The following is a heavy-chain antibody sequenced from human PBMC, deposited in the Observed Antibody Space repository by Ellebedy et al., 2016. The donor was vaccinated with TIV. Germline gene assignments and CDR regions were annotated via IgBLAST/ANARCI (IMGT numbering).Heavy chain of an antibody. Sequence: GESLKISCAASEFTFSGSAMHWVRQASGKGLEWVGRIRSKANNYATAYAASLKGRFTISRDDSKKTAYLQMNSLKTEDTAVYYCVHIVVVTATGYWGQGTLVTVSS. CDR1: EFTFSGSA. D-gene: IGHD2-21*02. CDR2: IRSKANNYAT. V-gene: IGHV3-73*01. CDR3: VHIVVVTATGY. J-gene: IGHJ4*02.